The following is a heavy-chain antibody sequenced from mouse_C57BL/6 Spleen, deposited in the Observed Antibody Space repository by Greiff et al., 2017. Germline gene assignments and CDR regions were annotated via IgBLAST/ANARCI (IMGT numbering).Heavy chain of an antibody. Sequence: VQLQQSGPELVKPGTSVKISCKASGYSFTSYYIHWVKQRPGQGLEWFGWIYPGSNNTKYNEKFKGKATLTADTSSSTAYMQLSSLTSEDSAVYYCARSKDYYGSSPWFAYWGQGTLVTVSA. D-gene: IGHD1-1*01. V-gene: IGHV1-66*01. CDR2: IYPGSNNT. CDR1: GYSFTSYY. CDR3: ARSKDYYGSSPWFAY. J-gene: IGHJ3*01.